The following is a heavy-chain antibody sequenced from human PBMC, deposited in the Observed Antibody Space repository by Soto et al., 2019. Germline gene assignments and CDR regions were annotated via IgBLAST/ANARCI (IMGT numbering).Heavy chain of an antibody. CDR1: GGSISSGNW. CDR3: ASHRGNTYCPYDY. J-gene: IGHJ4*02. Sequence: VQLQESGPGLVKPSGTLSLSCAVSGGSISSGNWWSWVRQFPEKGLEWIGEIFHSGSTNHNPSLKSRVIISVDNSKTQFSLKLSSVTAADTAVYYCASHRGNTYCPYDYWGQGTLVTVSS. D-gene: IGHD5-18*01. V-gene: IGHV4-4*02. CDR2: IFHSGST.